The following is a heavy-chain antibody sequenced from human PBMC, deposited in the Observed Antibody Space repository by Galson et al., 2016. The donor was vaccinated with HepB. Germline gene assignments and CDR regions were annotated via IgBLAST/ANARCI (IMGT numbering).Heavy chain of an antibody. D-gene: IGHD1-14*01. Sequence: SLRLSCAASGFTFSDYYMSWIRQPPGKGLERVSYISSTGSYTNYADSVKGRFTISRDNAKNSLYLQMNSLRAEDTAVYYCARDDVREGESREPSFDYWGQGTLVTVSS. V-gene: IGHV3-11*06. J-gene: IGHJ4*02. CDR2: ISSTGSYT. CDR3: ARDDVREGESREPSFDY. CDR1: GFTFSDYY.